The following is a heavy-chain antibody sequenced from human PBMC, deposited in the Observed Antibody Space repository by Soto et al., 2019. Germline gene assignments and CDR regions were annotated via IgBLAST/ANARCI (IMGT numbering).Heavy chain of an antibody. J-gene: IGHJ4*02. D-gene: IGHD3-16*01. Sequence: PGGSLRLSCAASGFTLSDNYMSWIRQAPGKGLEWISYISDSGYSTHYADSVKGRFTISRDNAKNSLYLQMNTLRAEDTAVYYCARDLGRSWWGQGTLVTVS. CDR2: ISDSGYST. V-gene: IGHV3-11*01. CDR3: ARDLGRSW. CDR1: GFTLSDNY.